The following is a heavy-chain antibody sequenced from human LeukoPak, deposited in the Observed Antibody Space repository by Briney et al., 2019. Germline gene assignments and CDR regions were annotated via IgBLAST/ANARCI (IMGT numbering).Heavy chain of an antibody. Sequence: GGSLRLSCAASGFTFSTYAIHWVRQAPGKGLEWVALISSDGKNKHYADSVKGRFTISRDNSKNTLYLQMNSLRAEDTAVYYCARGEKKIFLMVLRRNGLVVFDFWAQGTLVTVS. J-gene: IGHJ3*01. CDR3: ARGEKKIFLMVLRRNGLVVFDF. D-gene: IGHD2-8*02. CDR1: GFTFSTYA. CDR2: ISSDGKNK. V-gene: IGHV3-30*04.